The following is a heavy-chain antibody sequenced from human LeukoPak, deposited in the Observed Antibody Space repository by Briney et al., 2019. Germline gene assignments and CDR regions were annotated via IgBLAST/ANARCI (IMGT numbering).Heavy chain of an antibody. CDR2: IRYDGSNK. Sequence: GGSLRLSCAASGFTFSSYGMHWVRQAPGKGLEWVAFIRYDGSNKYYADSVKGRFTISRDNAKNSLYLQMNSLRAEDTAVYYCAREDSSGWHGPLDYWGQGTLVTVSS. CDR1: GFTFSSYG. D-gene: IGHD6-19*01. J-gene: IGHJ4*02. CDR3: AREDSSGWHGPLDY. V-gene: IGHV3-30*02.